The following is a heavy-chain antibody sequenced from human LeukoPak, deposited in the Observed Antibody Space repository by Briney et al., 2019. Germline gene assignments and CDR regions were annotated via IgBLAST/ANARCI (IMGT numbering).Heavy chain of an antibody. CDR1: GFSFSNAS. V-gene: IGHV3-15*01. D-gene: IGHD2-21*01. CDR2: IKSISDGGTT. Sequence: PGESLRLSCAASGFSFSNASMSWVRQAPEEGREWSGRIKSISDGGTTNIAAPGRGRSTTSREESKDKMYLQMNSMNADDTAVYYCSAGFIVGNGKSWYFDLWGRSTLVTVSS. CDR3: SAGFIVGNGKSWYFDL. J-gene: IGHJ2*01.